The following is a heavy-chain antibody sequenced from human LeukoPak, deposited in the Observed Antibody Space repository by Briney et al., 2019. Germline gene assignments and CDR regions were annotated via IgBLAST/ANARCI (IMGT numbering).Heavy chain of an antibody. Sequence: PGGSLRLSCTASGFTFGDYAMSWVRQAPGKGLEWVGFIRSKAYGGTTEYAASVKGRFTISRDDSKSIAYLQMNSLKTEDTAVYYRTRGSRSGPKIYYFDYWGQGTLVTVSS. CDR3: TRGSRSGPKIYYFDY. V-gene: IGHV3-49*04. CDR1: GFTFGDYA. CDR2: IRSKAYGGTT. J-gene: IGHJ4*02. D-gene: IGHD3-3*01.